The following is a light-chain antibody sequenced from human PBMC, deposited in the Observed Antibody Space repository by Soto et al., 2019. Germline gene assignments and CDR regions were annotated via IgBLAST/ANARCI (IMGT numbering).Light chain of an antibody. Sequence: QSALTQPASVSGSPGQSITISCTGTSSDVGGYNYVSWYQQHPGKAPKLMIYDVSNRPSGVSNRFSGSKSGNTASLTISGLPAEDEADYYCSSYTSSSTAFGTGTKLTVL. CDR3: SSYTSSSTA. CDR1: SSDVGGYNY. V-gene: IGLV2-14*01. J-gene: IGLJ1*01. CDR2: DVS.